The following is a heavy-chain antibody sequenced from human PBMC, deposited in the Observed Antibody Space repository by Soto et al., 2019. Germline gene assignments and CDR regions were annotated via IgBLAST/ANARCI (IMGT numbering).Heavy chain of an antibody. CDR2: ISSSSTSI. D-gene: IGHD3-16*01. V-gene: IGHV3-48*02. Sequence: EVQLVESGGGLVQPGGSLRLSCAASGFTFSSYNMNWVRQAPGKGLEWVSYISSSSTSIYYADSVKGRFTISRDNAQNSLYLQMNSLRHEDTAVYYCARDGLGTDYWGQGTLVTVSS. J-gene: IGHJ4*02. CDR3: ARDGLGTDY. CDR1: GFTFSSYN.